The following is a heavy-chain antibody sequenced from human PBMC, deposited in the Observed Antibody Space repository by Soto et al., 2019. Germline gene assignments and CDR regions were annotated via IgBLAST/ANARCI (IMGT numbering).Heavy chain of an antibody. Sequence: GWSLRLSCAASGFTFSSYAMHWVRQAPGKGLEWVAVISYDGSNKYYADSVKGRFTTSRDNSKNTLYLQMNSLRVEDTAVYYCVCPYPLGYWGQGTLVTVSS. CDR3: VCPYPLGY. CDR1: GFTFSSYA. V-gene: IGHV3-30-3*01. CDR2: ISYDGSNK. J-gene: IGHJ4*02.